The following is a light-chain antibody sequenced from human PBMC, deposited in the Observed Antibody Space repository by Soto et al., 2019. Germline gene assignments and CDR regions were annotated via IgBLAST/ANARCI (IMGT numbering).Light chain of an antibody. Sequence: EIVMTQSPATLSLSPGERATLSCRASQSISNNLAWYHQRPGQAPRLLIYGASTRATGIPARFSGSGSGTEFTLNISSLQSEDFAVYYCQQYNNWWTFGQGTRVELK. CDR2: GAS. CDR1: QSISNN. CDR3: QQYNNWWT. V-gene: IGKV3-15*01. J-gene: IGKJ1*01.